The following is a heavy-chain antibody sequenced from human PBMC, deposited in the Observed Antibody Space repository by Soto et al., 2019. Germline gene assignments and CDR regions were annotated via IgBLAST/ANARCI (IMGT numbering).Heavy chain of an antibody. CDR3: VRVGKFCRGTPCYPY. D-gene: IGHD2-2*01. J-gene: IGHJ4*02. Sequence: QVQLVQSGVEVKKPGASVKVSCKASGYTFTNHNINWVRQAPGQGLEWVGWINPYDGSTNYAQKFQGRLTMTTDTATNTAYKDLAGVRSNDTAVYYCVRVGKFCRGTPCYPYWGQGAQVPVAS. CDR2: INPYDGST. V-gene: IGHV1-18*04. CDR1: GYTFTNHN.